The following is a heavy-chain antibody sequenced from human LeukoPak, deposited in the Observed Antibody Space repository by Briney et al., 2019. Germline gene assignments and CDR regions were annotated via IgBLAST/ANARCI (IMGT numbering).Heavy chain of an antibody. D-gene: IGHD6-6*01. Sequence: SETLSLTCAVSGGSISSYYWSWIRQPAGKGLEWIGRIYTSGSTNYNPSLKSRVTMSVDTSKNQFSLKLSSVTAADTAVYYCARHGDSSSSFDYWGQGTLVTVSS. V-gene: IGHV4-4*07. J-gene: IGHJ4*02. CDR2: IYTSGST. CDR1: GGSISSYY. CDR3: ARHGDSSSSFDY.